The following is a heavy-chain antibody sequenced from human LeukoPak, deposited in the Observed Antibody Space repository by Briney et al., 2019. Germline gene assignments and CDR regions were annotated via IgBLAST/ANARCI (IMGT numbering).Heavy chain of an antibody. D-gene: IGHD6-19*01. CDR3: ARANGHSSGWGSYWYFDL. CDR2: IWYDGSNK. V-gene: IGHV3-33*01. J-gene: IGHJ2*01. Sequence: HPGRSLRLSCAASGFTFSSYGMHWVRQAPGKGLEWVAVIWYDGSNKYYADSVKGRFTVSRDNSKNTLYLQMNSLRAEDTAVYYCARANGHSSGWGSYWYFDLWGRGTLVTVSS. CDR1: GFTFSSYG.